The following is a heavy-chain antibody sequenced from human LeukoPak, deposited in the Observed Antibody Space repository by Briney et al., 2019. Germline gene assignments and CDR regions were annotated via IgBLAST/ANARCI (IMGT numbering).Heavy chain of an antibody. D-gene: IGHD6-13*01. CDR3: ARAKIAAAGMKVWVRGGYFKH. CDR2: MNPNSGNT. J-gene: IGHJ1*01. CDR1: GYTFTSYD. Sequence: ASVKVSCKASGYTFTSYDINWVRQATGQGLEWMGWMNPNSGNTGYAQKFQGRVTMTRNTSISTAYMELSRLRSEDTAVYYCARAKIAAAGMKVWVRGGYFKHWGQGTLVTVSS. V-gene: IGHV1-8*01.